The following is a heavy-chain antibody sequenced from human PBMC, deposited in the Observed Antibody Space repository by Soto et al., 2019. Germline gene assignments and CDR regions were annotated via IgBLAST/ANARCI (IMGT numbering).Heavy chain of an antibody. D-gene: IGHD3-3*01. CDR1: GFTFSTYA. Sequence: GGSLRLSCAASGFTFSTYATTWVRQAPGKGLEWVSIISSSGDATYYVDSVKGRFTISRDNSRNTLNLQMNSLRAEDTAVYYCAKNGDFWSWGMDVWGQGTTVTVSS. J-gene: IGHJ6*02. V-gene: IGHV3-23*01. CDR2: ISSSGDAT. CDR3: AKNGDFWSWGMDV.